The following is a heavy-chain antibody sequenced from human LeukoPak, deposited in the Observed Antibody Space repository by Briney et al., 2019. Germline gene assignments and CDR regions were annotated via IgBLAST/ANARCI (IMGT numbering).Heavy chain of an antibody. J-gene: IGHJ6*02. D-gene: IGHD4-17*01. V-gene: IGHV1-69*04. Sequence: GSSVKVSCKASGGTFSSYAISWVRQAPGQGLEWMGRIIPILGIANYAQKFQGRVTITADKSTSTAYMELSSLRSEDTAVYYCASNPWTTAPINYYYGMDVWGQGTTVTVSS. CDR2: IIPILGIA. CDR1: GGTFSSYA. CDR3: ASNPWTTAPINYYYGMDV.